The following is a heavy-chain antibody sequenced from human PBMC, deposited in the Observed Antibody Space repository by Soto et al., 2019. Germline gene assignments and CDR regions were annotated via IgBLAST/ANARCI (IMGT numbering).Heavy chain of an antibody. V-gene: IGHV1-18*01. J-gene: IGHJ3*02. Sequence: VPSGAEVKKPGASVKVSCKASGDTFISSGISWVRQAPGQGLEWMGWISGYKGDTNYAQKFQGRVTLTTDTSTSTAYMELRSLTPGDTAIYYCARIEYCSGGNCYSAFDIWGQGTLVTVSS. CDR3: ARIEYCSGGNCYSAFDI. CDR1: GDTFISSG. D-gene: IGHD2-15*01. CDR2: ISGYKGDT.